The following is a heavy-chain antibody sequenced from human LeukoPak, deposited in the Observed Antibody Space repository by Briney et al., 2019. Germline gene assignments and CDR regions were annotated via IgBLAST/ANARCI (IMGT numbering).Heavy chain of an antibody. CDR1: GFTFTIYA. D-gene: IGHD1-1*01. J-gene: IGHJ4*02. CDR2: ISHSGGST. V-gene: IGHV3-23*01. Sequence: PGGSLRLSRAASGFTFTIYAMSWVRQAPGKGLEWVSAISHSGGSTYYADSVKGRFTISRDNSKNTLYLQMNSLRAADTAVYWCASNWNLDSWGQGTLVTVSS. CDR3: ASNWNLDS.